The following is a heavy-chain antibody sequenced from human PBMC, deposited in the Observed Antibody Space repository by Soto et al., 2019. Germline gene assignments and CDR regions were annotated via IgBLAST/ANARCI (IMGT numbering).Heavy chain of an antibody. J-gene: IGHJ6*02. CDR1: GGSISSGGYY. CDR2: IYYSGST. V-gene: IGHV4-31*03. D-gene: IGHD6-13*01. Sequence: PSETLSLTCTVSGGSISSGGYYWSWIRQHPGKGLEWIGYIYYSGSTYYNPSLKSRVTISVDTSKNQFSLKLSSVTAADTAVYYCARGYAEGIAAAGTNYGMDVWGQGTTVTVSS. CDR3: ARGYAEGIAAAGTNYGMDV.